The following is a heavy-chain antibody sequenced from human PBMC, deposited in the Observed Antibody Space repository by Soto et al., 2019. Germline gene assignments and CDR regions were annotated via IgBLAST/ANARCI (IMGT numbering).Heavy chain of an antibody. J-gene: IGHJ6*03. CDR2: ISGSGGST. CDR3: AKGNGGYVYLSEYYYNYYMDV. CDR1: GFTFSSYA. V-gene: IGHV3-23*01. D-gene: IGHD5-12*01. Sequence: EVQLLESGGGLVQPGGSLRLSCAASGFTFSSYAMSWVRQAPGKGLEWVSAISGSGGSTYYADSVKGRFTISRDNSKNTLYLKMNSLRAEDTAVYYCAKGNGGYVYLSEYYYNYYMDVWGKGTTVTVSS.